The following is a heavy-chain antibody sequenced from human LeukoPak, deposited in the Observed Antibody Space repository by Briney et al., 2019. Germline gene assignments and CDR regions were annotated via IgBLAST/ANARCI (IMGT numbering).Heavy chain of an antibody. V-gene: IGHV3-30-3*01. D-gene: IGHD2-2*01. CDR3: ASDGFGFRRIVVVPAAIDS. CDR2: ISYDGSNK. Sequence: GRSLRLSCAASGFTFSSYAMHWVRQAPGKGLEWVAVISYDGSNKYYADSVKGRFTISRDNSKNTLYLQMNSLRAVDTADYHCASDGFGFRRIVVVPAAIDSWGQGTLVTVSP. CDR1: GFTFSSYA. J-gene: IGHJ4*02.